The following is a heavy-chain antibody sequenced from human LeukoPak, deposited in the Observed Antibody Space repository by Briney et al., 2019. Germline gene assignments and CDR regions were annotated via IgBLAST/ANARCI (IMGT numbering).Heavy chain of an antibody. Sequence: GGSLRLSCAASGFTFSNYALHWVRQAPGKGLEWVAVISYDGSNKFYADSVRGRFAISRDNARNTLSLQMNSLRAEDMAVYYCGSVFEYWGQGALVTVSS. CDR1: GFTFSNYA. CDR2: ISYDGSNK. CDR3: GSVFEY. J-gene: IGHJ4*02. V-gene: IGHV3-30*09.